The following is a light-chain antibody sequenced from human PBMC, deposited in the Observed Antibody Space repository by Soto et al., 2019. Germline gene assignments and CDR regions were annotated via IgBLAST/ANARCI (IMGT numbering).Light chain of an antibody. CDR2: ANN. Sequence: QAVVTQPPSVSGAPGQRVTISCTGSSSNIGAGYDVHWYQQLPGTAPKLLIYANNNRPSGVPDRFSGSKSGTSASLAITGLQADDEADYYCQSYDSSLSGVIFAGGTKLTVL. V-gene: IGLV1-40*01. CDR3: QSYDSSLSGVI. CDR1: SSNIGAGYD. J-gene: IGLJ2*01.